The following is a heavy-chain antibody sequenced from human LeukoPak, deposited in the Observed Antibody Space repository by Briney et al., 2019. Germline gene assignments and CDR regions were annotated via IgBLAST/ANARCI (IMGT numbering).Heavy chain of an antibody. CDR3: AKDISSRSSSLSIAVAGTGFDY. V-gene: IGHV3-23*01. CDR2: ISGSGTDT. CDR1: GFTFTSYA. Sequence: PGGSLRLSCAASGFTFTSYAMSWVRQAPGKGLEWVSAISGSGTDTYYADSVKGRFTISRDTSKNTLYLQMNSLRAEDTAVYYCAKDISSRSSSLSIAVAGTGFDYWGQGTLVTVSS. J-gene: IGHJ4*02. D-gene: IGHD6-19*01.